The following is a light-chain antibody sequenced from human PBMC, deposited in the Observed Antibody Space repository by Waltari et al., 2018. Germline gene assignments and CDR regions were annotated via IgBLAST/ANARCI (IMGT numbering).Light chain of an antibody. J-gene: IGKJ2*01. V-gene: IGKV2D-29*01. CDR2: ELH. Sequence: EILMTQTPLSLSVTPGQSASISCKSSQSLLHTDGKTYLYWYLQKPGQPPQLLIYELHQGFSGVAARFSGSGSGTDFTRKISRVEAEDVGFYYCMQSKQFPLFRYTFGQGTKLEIK. CDR1: QSLLHTDGKTY. CDR3: MQSKQFPLFRYT.